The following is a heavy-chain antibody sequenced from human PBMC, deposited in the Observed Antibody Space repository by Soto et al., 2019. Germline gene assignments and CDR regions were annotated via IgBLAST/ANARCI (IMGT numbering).Heavy chain of an antibody. CDR1: GYTFTSYD. CDR2: MNPNSGNT. CDR3: ARGEAAARYYYYYYMDV. J-gene: IGHJ6*03. V-gene: IGHV1-8*01. Sequence: ASVKVSCKASGYTFTSYDINWVRQATGQGLEWMGWMNPNSGNTGYAQKLQGRVTMTRNTSISTAYMELSSLRSEDTAVYYCARGEAAARYYYYYYMDVWGKGTTVTVSS. D-gene: IGHD2-2*01.